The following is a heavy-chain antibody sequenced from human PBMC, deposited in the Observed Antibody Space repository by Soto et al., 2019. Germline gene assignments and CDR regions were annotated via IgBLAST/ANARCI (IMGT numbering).Heavy chain of an antibody. CDR2: ISSDGSHQ. D-gene: IGHD2-2*01. CDR1: GFTFSVSA. V-gene: IGHV3-30-3*01. CDR3: ARPYCRSTRCYLYYYGMDV. J-gene: IGHJ6*02. Sequence: QVQVVESGGGVVQPGTSLRLSCAASGFTFSVSAIHWVRQAPGKGLEWVAVISSDGSHQYYADSVRGRFTISRDNPKNTVYLQMNSLRAEDTAVYYCARPYCRSTRCYLYYYGMDVWGPGTTVTVSS.